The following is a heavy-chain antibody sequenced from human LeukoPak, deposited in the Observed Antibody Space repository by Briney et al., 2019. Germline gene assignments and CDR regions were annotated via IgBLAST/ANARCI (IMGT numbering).Heavy chain of an antibody. D-gene: IGHD5-24*01. J-gene: IGHJ4*02. Sequence: PGGSLRLPCAASGFTVSSNYMGWVRQAPGKGLEWVSVIYSGGSTNYADSVKGRFTISRDNSKNTLYLQMNSLRAEDTAVYYCARWRDGYNYYFDYWGQGTLVTVSS. CDR2: IYSGGST. CDR3: ARWRDGYNYYFDY. CDR1: GFTVSSNY. V-gene: IGHV3-53*01.